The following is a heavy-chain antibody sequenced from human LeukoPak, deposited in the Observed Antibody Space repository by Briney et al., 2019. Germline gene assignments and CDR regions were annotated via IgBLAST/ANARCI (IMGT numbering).Heavy chain of an antibody. Sequence: PGGSLRLSCAASGFTFSSYRMNWVRQAPGKGLEWVSSISSSSSYIYYADSVKGRFTISRDNAKNSLYLQMNSLRAEDTAVYYCAAPGIVGATTLDYWGQGTLVTVSS. CDR3: AAPGIVGATTLDY. CDR1: GFTFSSYR. CDR2: ISSSSSYI. D-gene: IGHD1-26*01. J-gene: IGHJ4*02. V-gene: IGHV3-21*01.